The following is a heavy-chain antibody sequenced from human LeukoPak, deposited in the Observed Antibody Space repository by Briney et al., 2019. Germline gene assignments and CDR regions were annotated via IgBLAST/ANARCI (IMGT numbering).Heavy chain of an antibody. CDR3: ARVGHSTMVRGVILLFDY. Sequence: SETLSLTCTVSGGSMNTYYWTWIRQPPGKGLEWIGYIYYSGNTNYNPSLKSRVTISVDTSKNQFSLKLSSVSAADTAVYYCARVGHSTMVRGVILLFDYWGQGTLVTVSS. CDR1: GGSMNTYY. V-gene: IGHV4-59*01. J-gene: IGHJ4*02. D-gene: IGHD3-10*01. CDR2: IYYSGNT.